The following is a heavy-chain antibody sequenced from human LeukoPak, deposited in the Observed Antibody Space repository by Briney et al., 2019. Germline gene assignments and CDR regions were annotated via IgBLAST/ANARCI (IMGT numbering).Heavy chain of an antibody. J-gene: IGHJ4*02. D-gene: IGHD6-19*01. Sequence: GASLRLSCAASGFTFDDYAMHWVRQAPGKGLEWVSLISGDGGSTYYADSVKGRFTISRDNSKNSLYLQVNSLRTEDTALYYSAKDIGGWYDYWGQGTLVIVSS. CDR2: ISGDGGST. CDR1: GFTFDDYA. CDR3: AKDIGGWYDY. V-gene: IGHV3-43*02.